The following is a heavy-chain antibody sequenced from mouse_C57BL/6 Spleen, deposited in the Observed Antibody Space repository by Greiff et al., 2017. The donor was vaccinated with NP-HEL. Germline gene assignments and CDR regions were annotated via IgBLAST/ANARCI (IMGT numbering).Heavy chain of an antibody. Sequence: QVQLQQPGAELVKPGASVKMSCKASGYTFTSYWITWVKQRPGQGLEWTGDIYPGSGSTNYNEKVKSKATLTVGTSSSTAYMQRSSRTSEDSAVYYCAREGALGFYYRGPVYWGQGTTLTVSS. V-gene: IGHV1-55*01. CDR2: IYPGSGST. CDR3: AREGALGFYYRGPVY. D-gene: IGHD2-14*01. J-gene: IGHJ2*01. CDR1: GYTFTSYW.